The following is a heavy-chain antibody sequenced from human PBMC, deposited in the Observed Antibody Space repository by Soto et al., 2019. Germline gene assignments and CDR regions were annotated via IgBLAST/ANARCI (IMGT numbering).Heavy chain of an antibody. Sequence: PGESLKISCKGSGYSFTSYWISWVRQMPGKGLEWMGRIDPSDSYTNYSPSFQGHVTISADKSISTAYLQWSSLKASDTAMYYCARLPFYYGSGSYPSNYYYYGMDVWGQGTTVTVSS. CDR1: GYSFTSYW. D-gene: IGHD3-10*01. CDR3: ARLPFYYGSGSYPSNYYYYGMDV. CDR2: IDPSDSYT. J-gene: IGHJ6*02. V-gene: IGHV5-10-1*01.